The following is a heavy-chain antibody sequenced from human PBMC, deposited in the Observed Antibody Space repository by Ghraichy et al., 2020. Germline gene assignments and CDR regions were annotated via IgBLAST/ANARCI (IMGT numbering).Heavy chain of an antibody. D-gene: IGHD6-19*01. CDR1: GFTFDDYA. V-gene: IGHV3-9*01. Sequence: GGSLRLSCAASGFTFDDYAMHWVRQAPGKGLEWVSGISWNTGNIGYADSVKGRFTISRDNAKNFLYLQMNSLRTEDTALYYCAKDTTSSGWYGYYFDNWGQGTLVTVSS. CDR2: ISWNTGNI. J-gene: IGHJ4*02. CDR3: AKDTTSSGWYGYYFDN.